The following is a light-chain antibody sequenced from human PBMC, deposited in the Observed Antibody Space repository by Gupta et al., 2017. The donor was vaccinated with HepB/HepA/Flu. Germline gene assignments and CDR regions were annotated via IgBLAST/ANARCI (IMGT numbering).Light chain of an antibody. CDR2: DVS. J-gene: IGLJ2*01. CDR3: SSYAGSYTVVV. V-gene: IGLV2-11*01. CDR1: SSDVGGYNY. Sequence: QSALTQPRSVSGSPGQSVTISCTGTSSDVGGYNYVSWYQQHPGKAPKFLIYDVSKRPSGVPDRFSGSKSGTTASLTISGLQAEDEADYYCSSYAGSYTVVVFGGGTKLTVL.